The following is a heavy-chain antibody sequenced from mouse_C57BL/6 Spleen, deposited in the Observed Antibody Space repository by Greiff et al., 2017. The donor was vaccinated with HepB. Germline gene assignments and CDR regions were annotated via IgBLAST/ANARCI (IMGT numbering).Heavy chain of an antibody. D-gene: IGHD1-1*01. V-gene: IGHV14-2*01. CDR1: GFNIKDYY. Sequence: VQLQQSGAELVKPGASVKLSCTASGFNIKDYYMHWVKQRTEQGLEWIGRIDPEDGETKYAPKFQGKATITADTSSNTANLQLSSLTSEDTAIYYCARARITTVVSYFDDWGQGTTLTVSS. CDR2: IDPEDGET. J-gene: IGHJ2*01. CDR3: ARARITTVVSYFDD.